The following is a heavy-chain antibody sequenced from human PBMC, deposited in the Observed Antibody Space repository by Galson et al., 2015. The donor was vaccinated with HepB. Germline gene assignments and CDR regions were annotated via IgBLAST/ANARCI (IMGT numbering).Heavy chain of an antibody. CDR3: ARGLYCSSTSCSHYYYYYMDV. Sequence: SVKVSCKASGYTFTSYGISWVRQAPGQGLEWMGWISAYNGNTNYAQKLQSRVTMTTDTSTSTAYMELRSLRSDDTAVYYCARGLYCSSTSCSHYYYYYMDVWGKGTTVTVSS. D-gene: IGHD2-2*01. CDR1: GYTFTSYG. V-gene: IGHV1-18*01. CDR2: ISAYNGNT. J-gene: IGHJ6*03.